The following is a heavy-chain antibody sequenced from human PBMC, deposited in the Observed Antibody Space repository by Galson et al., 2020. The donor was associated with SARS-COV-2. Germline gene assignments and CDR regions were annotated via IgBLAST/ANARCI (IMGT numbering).Heavy chain of an antibody. Sequence: GASVKVSCKASGYSFTGYYIHWVRQAPGQGLEWMGWINPDTGGTNYAQSFQGRVTMTRDTSISTAYLELSSLRSDDTAVYHCAKNYDFWSGYHTDYYYAMDVWGQGTTVNVFS. V-gene: IGHV1-2*02. CDR1: GYSFTGYY. J-gene: IGHJ6*02. CDR3: AKNYDFWSGYHTDYYYAMDV. D-gene: IGHD3-3*01. CDR2: INPDTGGT.